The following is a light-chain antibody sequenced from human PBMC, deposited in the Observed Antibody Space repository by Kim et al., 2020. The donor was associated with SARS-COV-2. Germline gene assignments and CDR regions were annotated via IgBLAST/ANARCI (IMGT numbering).Light chain of an antibody. CDR3: LQHSTYPIT. CDR2: GAS. Sequence: AAVGDRGTITCRESQDIRNDLGWYQQKPGRAPKRLIYGASSLQSGVPSRFSGSGSGTEFTLTISSVQPEDFATYFCLQHSTYPITFGQGTRLEIK. V-gene: IGKV1-17*01. CDR1: QDIRND. J-gene: IGKJ5*01.